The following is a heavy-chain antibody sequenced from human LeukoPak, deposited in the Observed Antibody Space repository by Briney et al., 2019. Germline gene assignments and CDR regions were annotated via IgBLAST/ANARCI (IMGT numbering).Heavy chain of an antibody. D-gene: IGHD3-3*01. CDR2: ISYNGRGT. J-gene: IGHJ4*02. CDR1: GFTFSSYA. CDR3: SRGGSTFFGAFFTY. Sequence: GGSLRLSCAVSGFTFSSYAMHWVRQAPGKGLEYVSAISYNGRGTHYAHSVKGRFTISRDNSKNTLYLQMGSLRPEDMGIYYCSRGGSTFFGAFFTYGGRGPLVTVSS. V-gene: IGHV3-64*01.